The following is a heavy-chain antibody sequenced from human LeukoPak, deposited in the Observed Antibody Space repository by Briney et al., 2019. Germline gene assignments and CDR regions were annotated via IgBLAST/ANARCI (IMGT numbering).Heavy chain of an antibody. CDR2: IYPGDSDT. CDR1: GYSFTSYW. Sequence: GESLKISCKGSGYSFTSYWIGRVRQMPGKGLEWMGIIYPGDSDTRYSPSFQGQVTISADKSISTAYLQWSSLKASDTAMYYCARQGYDILTGYPYYFDYWGQGTLVTVSS. CDR3: ARQGYDILTGYPYYFDY. V-gene: IGHV5-51*01. J-gene: IGHJ4*02. D-gene: IGHD3-9*01.